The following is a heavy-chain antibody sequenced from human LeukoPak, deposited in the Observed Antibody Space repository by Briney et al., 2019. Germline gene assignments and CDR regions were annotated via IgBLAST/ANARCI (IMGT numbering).Heavy chain of an antibody. CDR2: INHSGST. Sequence: SETLSLTCAVYGGSFSGYYWSWIRQPPGKGLEWIGEINHSGSTNYNPSLKGRVTISVDTSKNQFSLKLSSVTAADTAVYYCARYESGYDYDWFDYWGQGTLVTVSS. CDR1: GGSFSGYY. D-gene: IGHD5-12*01. J-gene: IGHJ4*02. V-gene: IGHV4-34*01. CDR3: ARYESGYDYDWFDY.